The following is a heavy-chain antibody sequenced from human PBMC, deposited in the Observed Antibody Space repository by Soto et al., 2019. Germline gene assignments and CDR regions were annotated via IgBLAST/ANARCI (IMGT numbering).Heavy chain of an antibody. V-gene: IGHV3-49*03. CDR1: GFTFGDYA. J-gene: IGHJ5*02. CDR3: TREAAAGLNGENWFDP. D-gene: IGHD6-13*01. Sequence: GGSLRLSCTASGFTFGDYAMSWFRQAPGKGLEWVGFIRSKAYGGTTEYAASVKGRFTISRDDSKSIAYLQMNSLKTEDTAVYYCTREAAAGLNGENWFDPWGQGTLVTVSS. CDR2: IRSKAYGGTT.